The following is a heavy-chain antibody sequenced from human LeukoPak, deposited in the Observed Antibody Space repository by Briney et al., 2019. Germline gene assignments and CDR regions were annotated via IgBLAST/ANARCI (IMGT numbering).Heavy chain of an antibody. D-gene: IGHD6-13*01. CDR2: IYYSGST. CDR3: ARSDRLSWYYFDY. Sequence: SETLSLTCAVSGGSISSHYWSWIRQPPGKGLEWIGHIYYSGSTNYNPSLKSRVTISVDTSKNQFSLKLSSVTAADTAVYCCARSDRLSWYYFDYWGQGTLVTVSS. CDR1: GGSISSHY. V-gene: IGHV4-59*11. J-gene: IGHJ4*02.